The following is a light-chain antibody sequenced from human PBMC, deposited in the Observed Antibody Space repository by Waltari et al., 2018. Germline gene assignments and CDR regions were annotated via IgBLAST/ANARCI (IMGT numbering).Light chain of an antibody. CDR3: LQCYNTPYT. J-gene: IGKJ2*01. CDR1: HSSSNEDS. Sequence: DIVMTQSPDSLAVSLVDMSTLNFKSSHSSSNEDSLAWYQQKPGQPPKLLIYRASTRESGVPDRFSGSGSGTDFTLTITSVQAEDVAVYYCLQCYNTPYTFGQGTRLEIK. V-gene: IGKV4-1*01. CDR2: RAS.